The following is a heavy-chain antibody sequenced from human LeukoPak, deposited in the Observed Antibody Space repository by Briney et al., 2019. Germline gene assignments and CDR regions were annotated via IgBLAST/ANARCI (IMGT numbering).Heavy chain of an antibody. V-gene: IGHV3-48*01. D-gene: IGHD2-2*01. CDR2: ISSGSSII. J-gene: IGHJ4*02. CDR1: GFTFSSYS. CDR3: AGDYCSTTSCRFDY. Sequence: GGSLRLSCAASGFTFSSYSMNWVRQAPGKGLEWVSYISSGSSIIYYADSVKGRFTISRDNAKSSLYLQMNSLRAEDTAVYYCAGDYCSTTSCRFDYWGQGTLVTVSS.